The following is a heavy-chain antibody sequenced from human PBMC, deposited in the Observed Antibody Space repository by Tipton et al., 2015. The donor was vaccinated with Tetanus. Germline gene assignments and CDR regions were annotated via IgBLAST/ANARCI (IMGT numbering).Heavy chain of an antibody. Sequence: TLSLTCAVSGGSISSGGYSWSWIRQPPGKGLEWIGYIYHSGSTYYNPSLKSRVTISVDRSKNRFSLKLSSVTAADTAVYYCARALRGEHVDYWGQGTLVTVSS. CDR2: IYHSGST. J-gene: IGHJ4*02. D-gene: IGHD1/OR15-1a*01. CDR3: ARALRGEHVDY. V-gene: IGHV4-30-2*01. CDR1: GGSISSGGYS.